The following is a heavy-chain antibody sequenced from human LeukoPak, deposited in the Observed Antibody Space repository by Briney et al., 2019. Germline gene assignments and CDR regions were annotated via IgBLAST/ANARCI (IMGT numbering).Heavy chain of an antibody. V-gene: IGHV3-21*01. Sequence: GGSLRLSCAASGFTFSSYSMNWVRQAPGKGLEWVSSISSSSSYIYYADSVKGRFTISRDNAENSLYLQMNSLRAEDTAVYYCAREYGVPDAFDIWGQGTMVTVSS. CDR3: AREYGVPDAFDI. D-gene: IGHD4-17*01. CDR2: ISSSSSYI. CDR1: GFTFSSYS. J-gene: IGHJ3*02.